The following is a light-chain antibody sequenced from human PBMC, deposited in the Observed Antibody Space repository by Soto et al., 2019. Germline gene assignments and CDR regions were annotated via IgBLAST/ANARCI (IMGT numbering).Light chain of an antibody. CDR1: NNDIGGYTY. CDR2: EVN. J-gene: IGLJ1*01. Sequence: QSVVTQPPSASGAPGQSVTISCTGSNNDIGGYTYVSWYQQLPGKAPKLIIYEVNKRPSGIPDRFSGAKSGNTAALTVSGLPPEVEDEYLCSSYLRTINDVFATGTNATVL. CDR3: SSYLRTINDV. V-gene: IGLV2-8*01.